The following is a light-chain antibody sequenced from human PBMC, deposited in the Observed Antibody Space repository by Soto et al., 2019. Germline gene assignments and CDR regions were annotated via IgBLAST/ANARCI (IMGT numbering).Light chain of an antibody. CDR2: EVS. J-gene: IGLJ1*01. V-gene: IGLV2-23*02. CDR3: CSFARSTTFYV. CDR1: SSDIGSSNL. Sequence: QSALTQPASVSASPGQSSTISCTGTSSDIGSSNLVSWYQHHPAKAPKLIIFEVSRRPSGVSGRFSGSKSDNTASLTISGLQADDKADYYCCSFARSTTFYVFGTGTKLTVL.